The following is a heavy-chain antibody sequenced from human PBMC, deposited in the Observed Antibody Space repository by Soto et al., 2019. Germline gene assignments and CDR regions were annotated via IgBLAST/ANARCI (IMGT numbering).Heavy chain of an antibody. D-gene: IGHD6-19*01. J-gene: IGHJ5*02. CDR1: GFTFSSSA. CDR3: AKCSVGTVRTSGWCNWFDP. Sequence: EVRLLESGGGLAQPGGSRRLSCAASGFTFSSSAMNWVRQAPGKGLEWVSSIRVGGGDTFYADSVRGPFTVSRDISRNTLYLQRNSLRAEDTAIYYCAKCSVGTVRTSGWCNWFDPWGQGTLVTVSS. V-gene: IGHV3-23*01. CDR2: IRVGGGDT.